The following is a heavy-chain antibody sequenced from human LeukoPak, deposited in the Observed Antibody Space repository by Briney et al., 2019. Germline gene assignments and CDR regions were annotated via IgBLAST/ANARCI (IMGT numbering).Heavy chain of an antibody. D-gene: IGHD2-2*01. V-gene: IGHV1-18*01. Sequence: ASVKVSCKASGYTCTSYGISWVRRAPGQGLEWMGWISAYNGNTNYAQKLQGRVTMTTDTSTSTAYMELRSLRSDDTAVYYCARDSVMRDCSSTSCYYYYYGMDVWGQGTTVTVSS. J-gene: IGHJ6*02. CDR1: GYTCTSYG. CDR2: ISAYNGNT. CDR3: ARDSVMRDCSSTSCYYYYYGMDV.